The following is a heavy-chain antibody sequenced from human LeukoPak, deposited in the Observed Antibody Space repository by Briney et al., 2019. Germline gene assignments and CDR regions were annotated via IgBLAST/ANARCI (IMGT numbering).Heavy chain of an antibody. CDR1: GGSFSGYY. D-gene: IGHD2-15*01. Sequence: SETLSLTCAVYGGSFSGYYWSWIRQPPGKGLEWIGEINHSGSTNYNPSLKGRVTISVDTSKDQFSLKLSSVTAADTAVYYCARSGGRYWGQGTLVTVSS. CDR3: ARSGGRY. CDR2: INHSGST. V-gene: IGHV4-34*01. J-gene: IGHJ4*02.